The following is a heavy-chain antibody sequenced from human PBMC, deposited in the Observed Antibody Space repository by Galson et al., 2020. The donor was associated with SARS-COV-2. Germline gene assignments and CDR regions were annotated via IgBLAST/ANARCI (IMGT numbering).Heavy chain of an antibody. J-gene: IGHJ6*03. D-gene: IGHD6-6*01. Sequence: SVKVSCKTSGGTFSSRAINWVRQAPGQGLNWVGGIIPRVGVTDYGQDFKGRVTITADKSTSTAYMELSSLRSQDTAVYYCATGLVYSGVYSYDVYYMDAWGKGTTVTVSS. CDR1: GGTFSSRA. CDR2: IIPRVGVT. CDR3: ATGLVYSGVYSYDVYYMDA. V-gene: IGHV1-69*10.